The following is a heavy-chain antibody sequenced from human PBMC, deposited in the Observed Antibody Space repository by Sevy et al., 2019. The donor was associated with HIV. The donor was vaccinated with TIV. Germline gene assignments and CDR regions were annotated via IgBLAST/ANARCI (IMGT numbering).Heavy chain of an antibody. D-gene: IGHD3-3*01. CDR2: IRYDGSNK. V-gene: IGHV3-33*01. J-gene: IGHJ6*02. CDR3: ARDRLGITISAEWGGGMDV. CDR1: GFTLSSYG. Sequence: GGSLRLTCAVSGFTLSSYGMQWVRQAPGKGLEWVAVIRYDGSNKNYADSVKGRFTISRDNSKNTLYLQMNSLRAEDTAVYYCARDRLGITISAEWGGGMDVWGQGTTVTVSS.